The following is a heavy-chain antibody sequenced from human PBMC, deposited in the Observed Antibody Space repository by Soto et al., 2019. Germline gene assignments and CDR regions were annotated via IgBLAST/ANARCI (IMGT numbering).Heavy chain of an antibody. CDR2: IYYVGST. Sequence: SETLSLTCTVSGGDISSGDYYWAWIRQPPGKGLEWIASIYYVGSTFYNSSLESRVTISVDMSKNLFSLKLTSMTAADTAVYYCARLGGYVSVGYYYLWDSWGQGTLVTVSS. D-gene: IGHD3-22*01. CDR3: ARLGGYVSVGYYYLWDS. V-gene: IGHV4-39*02. CDR1: GGDISSGDYY. J-gene: IGHJ4*02.